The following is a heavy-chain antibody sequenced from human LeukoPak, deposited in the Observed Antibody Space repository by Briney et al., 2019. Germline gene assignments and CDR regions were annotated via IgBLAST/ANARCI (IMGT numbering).Heavy chain of an antibody. CDR2: IYTSGST. CDR3: ARWGELLWFGEFSNNWFDP. Sequence: SETLSLTCTVSGGSISSGSYYWSWIRQPAGKGLEWIGRIYTSGSTNYNPSLKSRVTISVDTSKNQFSLKLSSVTAADTAVYYCARWGELLWFGEFSNNWFDPWGQGTLVTVSS. V-gene: IGHV4-61*02. D-gene: IGHD3-10*01. J-gene: IGHJ5*02. CDR1: GGSISSGSYY.